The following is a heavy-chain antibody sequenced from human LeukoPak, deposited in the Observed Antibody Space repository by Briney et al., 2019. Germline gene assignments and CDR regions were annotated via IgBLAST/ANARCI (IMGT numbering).Heavy chain of an antibody. V-gene: IGHV1-46*01. CDR1: GYTFTSYY. Sequence: ASVKVSCKASGYTFTSYYMHWVRQAPGQGLEWMGIINPSGGSTSYAQKFQGRVTMTRDTSTSTVYMELSSLRSEDTAVYYCARDQQTAYGDYEPAFDYWGQGTLVTVSS. J-gene: IGHJ4*02. CDR3: ARDQQTAYGDYEPAFDY. CDR2: INPSGGST. D-gene: IGHD4-17*01.